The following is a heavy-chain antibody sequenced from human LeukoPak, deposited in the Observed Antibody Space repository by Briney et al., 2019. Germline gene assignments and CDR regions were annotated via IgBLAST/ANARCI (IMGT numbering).Heavy chain of an antibody. CDR3: LAGYYYYYMDV. CDR1: GFTFNNYW. V-gene: IGHV3-74*01. Sequence: GGPLRLSCAASGFTFNNYWMHWVRQPPGKGLVWVARTNTHGTSSNYADSVKGRFIISRDNANNTLYLQMNGLRDEDTGVYYALAGYYYYYMDVWGKGTTVTVSS. J-gene: IGHJ6*03. CDR2: TNTHGTSS. D-gene: IGHD6-13*01.